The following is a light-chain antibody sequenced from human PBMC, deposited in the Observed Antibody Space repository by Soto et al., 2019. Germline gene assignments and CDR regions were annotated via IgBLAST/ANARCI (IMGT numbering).Light chain of an antibody. J-gene: IGKJ1*01. V-gene: IGKV3-11*01. CDR3: QQRSNWPRT. Sequence: IVLTQSPVTLSLSPGERATLSCRASQNISSYLIWYQQQPGQAPRLLMYDVSNRATGIPARFSGSGSGTDFTLTISSLEPEDLAVYYCQQRSNWPRTFGQGTKVDIK. CDR1: QNISSY. CDR2: DVS.